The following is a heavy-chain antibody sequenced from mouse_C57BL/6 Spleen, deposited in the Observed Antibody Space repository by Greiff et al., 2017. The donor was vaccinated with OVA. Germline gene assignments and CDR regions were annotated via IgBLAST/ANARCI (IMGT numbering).Heavy chain of an antibody. D-gene: IGHD2-4*01. CDR2: IRSKSNNYAT. Sequence: EVKLVESGGGLVQPKGSLKLSCAASGFSFNTYAMNWVRQAPGKGLEWVARIRSKSNNYATYYAASVKDRFTISRDDSESMLYLQMNNLKTEDTAMDYCVRQRYDYDGDAMDYWGQGTSVTVSS. CDR3: VRQRYDYDGDAMDY. CDR1: GFSFNTYA. V-gene: IGHV10-1*01. J-gene: IGHJ4*01.